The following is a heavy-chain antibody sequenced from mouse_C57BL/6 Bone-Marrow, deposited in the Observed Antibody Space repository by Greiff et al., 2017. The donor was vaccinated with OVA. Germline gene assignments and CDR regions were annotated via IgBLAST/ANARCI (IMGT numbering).Heavy chain of an antibody. J-gene: IGHJ2*01. V-gene: IGHV14-4*01. D-gene: IGHD1-1*01. CDR3: TTVGYYCGSDY. CDR1: GFNIKDDY. CDR2: IDPENGDT. Sequence: EVQLQQSGAELVRPGASVKLSCTASGFNIKDDYMPWVKQRPEQGLEWIGWIDPENGDTEYASKFQGKATITAATSSNTAYLQLSSLTSEDTAVYYCTTVGYYCGSDYCGHGTTLTVSS.